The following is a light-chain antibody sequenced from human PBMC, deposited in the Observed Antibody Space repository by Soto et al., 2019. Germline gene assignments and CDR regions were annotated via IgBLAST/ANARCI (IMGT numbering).Light chain of an antibody. V-gene: IGLV2-8*01. CDR3: SSFAGSNTYVV. Sequence: QSALTQPPSASGSPGQSVTISCTGTSSDVGAYNFVSWFQQHPGKAPKLMIYDVSKRPSGVPDRFSGSKSDNTASLTVSGLQAEDEADYYCSSFAGSNTYVVFGGGTKLTVL. J-gene: IGLJ2*01. CDR2: DVS. CDR1: SSDVGAYNF.